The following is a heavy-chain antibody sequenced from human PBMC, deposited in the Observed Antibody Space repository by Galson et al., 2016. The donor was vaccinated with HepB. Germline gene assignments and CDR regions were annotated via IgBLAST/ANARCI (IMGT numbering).Heavy chain of an antibody. D-gene: IGHD4-23*01. CDR1: GFTFSSYD. J-gene: IGHJ6*02. CDR2: IGTSGDT. Sequence: SLRLSCAASGFTFSSYDMHWVRQATGKGLEWVSAIGTSGDTYYPGSVKGRFTISRENAENSLYLQMNTLRAGDTAVYYCARGGGYSGYSGMDVWGQGTTVTVSS. CDR3: ARGGGYSGYSGMDV. V-gene: IGHV3-13*01.